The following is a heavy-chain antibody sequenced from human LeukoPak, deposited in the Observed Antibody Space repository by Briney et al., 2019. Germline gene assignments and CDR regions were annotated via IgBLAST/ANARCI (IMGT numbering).Heavy chain of an antibody. D-gene: IGHD6-13*01. CDR2: IGTAGDT. V-gene: IGHV3-13*01. Sequence: PGGSLRLSCATSGFTFRNFDLHWVRQATGEGLEWVSAIGTAGDTYYPDSVKGRFTISRDNAKNSFYLQMNNLRVGETAVYYCSRGGAPAGYAYDIWGHGTVVTVSS. CDR3: SRGGAPAGYAYDI. CDR1: GFTFRNFD. J-gene: IGHJ3*02.